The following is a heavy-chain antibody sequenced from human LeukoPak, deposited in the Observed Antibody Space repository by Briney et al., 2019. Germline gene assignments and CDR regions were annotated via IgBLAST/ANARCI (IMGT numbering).Heavy chain of an antibody. J-gene: IGHJ4*02. V-gene: IGHV4-59*01. CDR3: ARASRDFWSGSKGYIDY. Sequence: SETLSLTCTVSGGSISSYYWSWIRQPPGKGLEWIGYIYYSGSTNYNPSLKSRVTISVDTSKNQFSLKLSSVTAADTAVYYCARASRDFWSGSKGYIDYWGQGTLVTVSS. CDR1: GGSISSYY. CDR2: IYYSGST. D-gene: IGHD3-3*01.